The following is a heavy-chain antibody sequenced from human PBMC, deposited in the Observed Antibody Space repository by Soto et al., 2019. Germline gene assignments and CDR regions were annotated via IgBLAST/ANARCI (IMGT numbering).Heavy chain of an antibody. Sequence: SVKVSCKASRGTFSSYAISWVRQSPGQGLEWMGGIIPIFGTANYAQKFQGRVTITADESTSTAYMELSSLRSEDTAVYYCARVGDTAMVGYYYYYGMDVWGQGTTVTVSS. D-gene: IGHD5-18*01. CDR1: RGTFSSYA. CDR3: ARVGDTAMVGYYYYYGMDV. V-gene: IGHV1-69*13. J-gene: IGHJ6*02. CDR2: IIPIFGTA.